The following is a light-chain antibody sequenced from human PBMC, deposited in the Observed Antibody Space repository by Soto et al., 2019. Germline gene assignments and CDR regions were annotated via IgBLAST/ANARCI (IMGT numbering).Light chain of an antibody. CDR3: QQYGSSPWT. CDR1: QSLNARY. V-gene: IGKV3-20*01. CDR2: GAS. Sequence: LKISAGALSLYKGERATLSCRASQSLNARYLAWYQVKPGQAPRLLIFGASSRATGTPDRFSGSGSGTDFTLTISRLEPEDFAVYYCQQYGSSPWTFGQGSMAAIK. J-gene: IGKJ1*01.